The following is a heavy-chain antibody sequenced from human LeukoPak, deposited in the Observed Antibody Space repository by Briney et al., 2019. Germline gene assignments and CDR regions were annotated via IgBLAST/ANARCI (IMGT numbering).Heavy chain of an antibody. Sequence: SETQSLTCAVYGGSFSGYYWSWLRQPPGKGLEWIGEINHSGSTNYNPSLKSRVTISVDTSKNQFSLKLGSVTAADTAVYYCVGAPDIAAAGQGSYWGQGTLVTVSS. D-gene: IGHD6-13*01. CDR2: INHSGST. V-gene: IGHV4-34*01. CDR3: VGAPDIAAAGQGSY. J-gene: IGHJ4*02. CDR1: GGSFSGYY.